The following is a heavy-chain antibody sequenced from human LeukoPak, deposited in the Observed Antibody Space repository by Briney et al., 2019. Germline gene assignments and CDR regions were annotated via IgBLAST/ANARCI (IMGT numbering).Heavy chain of an antibody. D-gene: IGHD4-17*01. CDR1: GFTFSSYG. CDR2: IWNDGSHE. Sequence: PGRSLRLSCAASGFTFSSYGMHWVRQAPGKGLEGVAVIWNDGSHEYYADSEKGRFTISRDNSRDTVYLQMNSLRDEDTAVYYCAKDATEYGDSHFDCWGQGTLVTVSS. J-gene: IGHJ4*02. CDR3: AKDATEYGDSHFDC. V-gene: IGHV3-33*06.